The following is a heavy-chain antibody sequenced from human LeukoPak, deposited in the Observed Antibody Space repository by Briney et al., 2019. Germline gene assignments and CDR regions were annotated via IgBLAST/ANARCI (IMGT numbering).Heavy chain of an antibody. Sequence: PGGSLRLSCAASGFTFSDYNMNWVRQSPEKGLEWVSSITSGTTYIYYADSVRGRFTLSRDNAKNSLYLQMNSLRADDTAVYYCAKGGPTGSNYFDFWGQGTLVTVSS. V-gene: IGHV3-21*04. CDR3: AKGGPTGSNYFDF. J-gene: IGHJ4*02. CDR1: GFTFSDYN. D-gene: IGHD1-26*01. CDR2: ITSGTTYI.